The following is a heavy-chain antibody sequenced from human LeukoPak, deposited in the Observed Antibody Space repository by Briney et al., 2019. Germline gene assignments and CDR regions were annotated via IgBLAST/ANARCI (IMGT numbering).Heavy chain of an antibody. V-gene: IGHV4-59*01. Sequence: PSETLSLTCIVSGGSISSYYWSWIRQPPGKGLEWIGYIYYSGSTNYNPSLKSRVTISVDTSKNQFSLKLSSVTAADTAVYYCARGRSPQAPLPDAFDIWGQGTMVTVSS. D-gene: IGHD3-10*01. CDR1: GGSISSYY. CDR3: ARGRSPQAPLPDAFDI. J-gene: IGHJ3*02. CDR2: IYYSGST.